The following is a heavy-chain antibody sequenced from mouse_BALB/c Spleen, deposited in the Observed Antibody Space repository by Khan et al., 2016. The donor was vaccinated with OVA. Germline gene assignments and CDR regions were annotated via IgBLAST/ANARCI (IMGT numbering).Heavy chain of an antibody. CDR2: IYPGSGNT. J-gene: IGHJ3*01. D-gene: IGHD1-2*01. V-gene: IGHV1-77*01. CDR3: ARRNYFGYTFAY. CDR1: GYTFTDYY. Sequence: QVQLKQSGAELARPGASVKLSCKASGYTFTDYYINWVKQRTGQGLEWIGEIYPGSGNTYYNEKFRGKATLTADKSSSTAYMQLSSLTSEDSAVYFCARRNYFGYTFAYWGQGTLVTVSP.